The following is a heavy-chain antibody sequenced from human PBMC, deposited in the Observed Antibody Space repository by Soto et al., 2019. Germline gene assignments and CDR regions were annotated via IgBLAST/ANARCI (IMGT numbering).Heavy chain of an antibody. Sequence: SETLSLTCAVYGGSFSGYYWSWIRQPPGKGLEWIGEINHSGSTNYNPSLKSRVTISVDTSKNQFSLKLSSVTAADTAVYYCARSEPHYVWESYRYSGGFDPWGQGTLVTVSS. CDR3: ARSEPHYVWESYRYSGGFDP. V-gene: IGHV4-34*01. CDR1: GGSFSGYY. J-gene: IGHJ5*02. D-gene: IGHD3-16*02. CDR2: INHSGST.